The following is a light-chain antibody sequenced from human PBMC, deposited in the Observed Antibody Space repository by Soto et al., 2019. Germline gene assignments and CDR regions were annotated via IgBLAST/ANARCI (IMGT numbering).Light chain of an antibody. Sequence: DIQMTQSPSSLSASVGDRVTITCRASQSVNSDLNWYQQKPGKAPKFLIYAASNLQSGVPSRFSGSGSGTDFTLTINRLQPEDFATYYLQQSYSTPCTFGQGTKLEIK. CDR2: AAS. V-gene: IGKV1-39*01. J-gene: IGKJ2*02. CDR3: QQSYSTPCT. CDR1: QSVNSD.